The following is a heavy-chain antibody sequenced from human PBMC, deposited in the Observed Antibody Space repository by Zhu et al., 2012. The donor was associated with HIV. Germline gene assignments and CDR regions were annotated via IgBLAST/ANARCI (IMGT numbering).Heavy chain of an antibody. J-gene: IGHJ3*02. D-gene: IGHD1-26*01. V-gene: IGHV4-30-4*08. CDR3: ARKQWELLSAFDI. Sequence: QVHLQESGPGLVKPSQTLSLTCTVSGGSISSGDYYWSWVRQSPVRGLEWIGYIYYSGTTYYIPSLKSRVTISVDTSKNQFSLKLTSVTAADTAMYYCARKQWELLSAFDIWGQGTTVTVSS. CDR1: GGSISSGDYY. CDR2: IYYSGTT.